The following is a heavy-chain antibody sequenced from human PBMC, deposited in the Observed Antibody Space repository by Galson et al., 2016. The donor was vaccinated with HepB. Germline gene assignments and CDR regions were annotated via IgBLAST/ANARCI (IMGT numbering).Heavy chain of an antibody. D-gene: IGHD2-2*01. V-gene: IGHV4-4*02. J-gene: IGHJ5*02. CDR3: AISTAAVPASINWFDP. CDR2: VFHSGST. Sequence: ETLSLTCAVSGVSITSPNWCTWVCQPPGKGLEWIGEVFHSGSTYYNPSLKSRVTMSVDKSKNHFSLKLTSVTAADTAVYYCAISTAAVPASINWFDPWGQGTLVTVSS. CDR1: GVSITSPNW.